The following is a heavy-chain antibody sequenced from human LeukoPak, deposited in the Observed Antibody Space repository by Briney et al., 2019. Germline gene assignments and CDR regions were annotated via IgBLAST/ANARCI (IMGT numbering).Heavy chain of an antibody. CDR1: GGSFSGYY. CDR2: INHSGST. D-gene: IGHD6-13*01. J-gene: IGHJ5*02. V-gene: IGHV4-34*01. Sequence: SETLSLTCAVYGGSFSGYYWNWIRQPPGKGLEWIGEINHSGSTNYNPSLKSRVTISLDTSKNQFSLKLTSVTAADTAVYYCVRHRPRSSSWYGFDPWGQGTLVTVSS. CDR3: VRHRPRSSSWYGFDP.